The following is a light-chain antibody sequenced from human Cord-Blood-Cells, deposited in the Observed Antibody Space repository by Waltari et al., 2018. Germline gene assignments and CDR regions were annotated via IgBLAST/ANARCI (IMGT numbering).Light chain of an antibody. J-gene: IGKJ2*01. Sequence: EIVLTQSPGTLSLSPGERATLSCRASQSVSSSYLAWYQQKPGQAPRLLIYGASSRATGIPDRFSGSVSGTDFTLTISRLEPEDFAVYYCQQYGSSPPYTFGQETKLEIK. CDR3: QQYGSSPPYT. CDR2: GAS. CDR1: QSVSSSY. V-gene: IGKV3-20*01.